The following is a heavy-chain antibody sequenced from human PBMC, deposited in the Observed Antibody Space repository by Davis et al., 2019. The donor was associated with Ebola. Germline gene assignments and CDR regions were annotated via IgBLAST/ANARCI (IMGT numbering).Heavy chain of an antibody. CDR1: GYTFTTYG. CDR2: INPYNGHT. D-gene: IGHD3-22*01. Sequence: ASVKVSCKASGYTFTTYGITWLRQAPGQGLEWMGWINPYNGHTNYAQKFQGRVVMTTDTSTSTAYMEVGSLTSDDTAVYYCAREGDYYYDSRGYPLNWFDPWGQGTPVTVSS. CDR3: AREGDYYYDSRGYPLNWFDP. J-gene: IGHJ5*02. V-gene: IGHV1-18*01.